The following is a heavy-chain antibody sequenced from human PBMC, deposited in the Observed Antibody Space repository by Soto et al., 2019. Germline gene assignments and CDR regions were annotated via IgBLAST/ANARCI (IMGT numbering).Heavy chain of an antibody. Sequence: GGSLRLSCAASGFTFSSYAMSWVRQAPGKGLEWVSAISGSGGSTYYADSVKGRFTISRDNSKYTLYLQMNSLRAEDTAVYYCAKHIVVVPAAGGYFDYWGQGTLVTVSS. J-gene: IGHJ4*02. CDR2: ISGSGGST. V-gene: IGHV3-23*01. D-gene: IGHD2-2*01. CDR3: AKHIVVVPAAGGYFDY. CDR1: GFTFSSYA.